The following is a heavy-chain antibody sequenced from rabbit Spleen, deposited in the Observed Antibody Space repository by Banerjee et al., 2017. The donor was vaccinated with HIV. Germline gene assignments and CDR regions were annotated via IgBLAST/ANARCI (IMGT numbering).Heavy chain of an antibody. CDR1: GGSLNDKDV. Sequence: QEQLEESGGGLVKPEGSLTLTCKASGGSLNDKDVMCWVRQAPGKGLEWIACINIVTGKSVYASWAKGRFTMSRTSSTTVTLQMTSLTAADTATYFCARDLVAVIGWNFNLWGPGTLVTVS. J-gene: IGHJ4*01. D-gene: IGHD1-1*01. CDR3: ARDLVAVIGWNFNL. V-gene: IGHV1S45*01. CDR2: INIVTGKS.